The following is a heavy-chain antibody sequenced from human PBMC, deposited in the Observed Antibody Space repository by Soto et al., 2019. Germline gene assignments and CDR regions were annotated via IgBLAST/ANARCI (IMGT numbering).Heavy chain of an antibody. J-gene: IGHJ3*02. D-gene: IGHD6-6*01. CDR2: ISSSSSYI. V-gene: IGHV3-21*01. CDR1: GFTFSSYS. CDR3: AAPQGSSIYGAFDI. Sequence: GGSLRLSCAASGFTFSSYSMNWVRQAPGKGLEWVSSISSSSSYIYYADSVKGRFTISRDNAKNSLYLQMNSLRAEDTAVYYCAAPQGSSIYGAFDIWGQGTMVTVSS.